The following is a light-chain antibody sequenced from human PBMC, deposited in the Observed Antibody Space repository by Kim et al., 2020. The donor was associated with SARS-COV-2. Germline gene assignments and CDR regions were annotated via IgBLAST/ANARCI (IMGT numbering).Light chain of an antibody. CDR3: QHYGSAPNA. CDR2: DAS. V-gene: IGKV3-20*01. CDR1: QSVRRNY. Sequence: EIVLTQSPGTLSLSPGERATLSCRASQSVRRNYFAWYQQKPGQAPRLLIYDASSRATDIPDRFSGSGSGTDFTLTTSRLEPEDFTVYYYQHYGSAPNAFGQGTKLEI. J-gene: IGKJ2*01.